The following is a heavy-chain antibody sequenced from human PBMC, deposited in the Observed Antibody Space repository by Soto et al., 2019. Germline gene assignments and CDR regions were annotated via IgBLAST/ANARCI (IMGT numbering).Heavy chain of an antibody. CDR2: INTAGGGT. D-gene: IGHD6-13*01. V-gene: IGHV1-46*01. Sequence: QVQLVQPGAEVAKPGASVKVSCEARGYTFSRCLIHWVRQAPGQILEWVGAINTAGGGTNYGQKFQGRVTMTRDTSTNTVYMEVSSLTSEDTAVYVGARRDSNRWSFDFCGQGTLGTVSS. CDR1: GYTFSRCL. J-gene: IGHJ4*02. CDR3: ARRDSNRWSFDF.